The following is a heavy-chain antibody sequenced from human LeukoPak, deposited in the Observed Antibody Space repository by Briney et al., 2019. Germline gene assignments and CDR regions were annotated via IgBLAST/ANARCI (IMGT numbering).Heavy chain of an antibody. Sequence: GGSLRLSCEVSGFTFSSYSMTWVRQVPGKGLEWIAYLTSSSNTFYYADSVRGRFIISRDNARNSLFLQMNSLTVEDTAVYYCLRDRGYSTYDCWGQGTLVTVSS. CDR1: GFTFSSYS. J-gene: IGHJ4*02. CDR3: LRDRGYSTYDC. CDR2: LTSSSNTF. V-gene: IGHV3-48*01. D-gene: IGHD6-13*01.